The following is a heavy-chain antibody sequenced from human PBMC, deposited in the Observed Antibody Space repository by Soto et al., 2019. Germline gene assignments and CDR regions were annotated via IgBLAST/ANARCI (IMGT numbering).Heavy chain of an antibody. CDR1: GGSISSSNW. J-gene: IGHJ4*02. V-gene: IGHV4-4*02. CDR3: ARAAMGGSSWPFDY. D-gene: IGHD6-13*01. CDR2: TYHSGST. Sequence: PSETLSLTCAVSGGSISSSNWWSWVRQPPGKGLEWIGETYHSGSTNYNPPLKSRVTISVDKSKNQFSLKLSSVTAADTAVYYCARAAMGGSSWPFDYWGQGTLVTVSS.